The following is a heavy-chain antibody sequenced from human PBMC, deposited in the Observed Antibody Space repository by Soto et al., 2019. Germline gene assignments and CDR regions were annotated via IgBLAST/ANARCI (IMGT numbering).Heavy chain of an antibody. D-gene: IGHD2-15*01. Sequence: QVQLVQSGAEVKKPGASVKVSCKASGYTFTSYDINWVRQATGQGLESMGWMNPNSGNTAYAQKFQGRVTMTRNTSISTAYMERSSLRSEDTAVYYCARGNEYGGNFDYWGQGTLVTVSS. CDR1: GYTFTSYD. J-gene: IGHJ4*02. CDR2: MNPNSGNT. V-gene: IGHV1-8*01. CDR3: ARGNEYGGNFDY.